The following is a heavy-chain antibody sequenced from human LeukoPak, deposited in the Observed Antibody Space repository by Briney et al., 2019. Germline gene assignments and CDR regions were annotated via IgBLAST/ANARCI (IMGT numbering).Heavy chain of an antibody. V-gene: IGHV1-69*13. J-gene: IGHJ3*02. CDR1: GGTFSSYA. CDR3: AAADVGATSMNAFDI. CDR2: IIPIFGTA. Sequence: ASVKVSCKASGGTFSSYAISWVRQAPGQGLEWMGGIIPIFGTANYAQKFQGRVTITADESTSTAYMELSSLRSEDTAVYYCAAADVGATSMNAFDIWGQGTMVTVSS. D-gene: IGHD1-26*01.